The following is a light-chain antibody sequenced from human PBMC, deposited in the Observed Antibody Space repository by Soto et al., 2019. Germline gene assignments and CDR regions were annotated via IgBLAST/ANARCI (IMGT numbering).Light chain of an antibody. V-gene: IGKV3-20*01. J-gene: IGKJ4*01. Sequence: EIVLTQSPGNLSLSPGERATLSCRASQSVSSSYLAWYQQKPGQAPSLLIYGASSRATGIPDRFSGSGSGTDFTLTISRLEPEDFAVYYCQQYGSSPFTFGGGTKVDIK. CDR3: QQYGSSPFT. CDR2: GAS. CDR1: QSVSSSY.